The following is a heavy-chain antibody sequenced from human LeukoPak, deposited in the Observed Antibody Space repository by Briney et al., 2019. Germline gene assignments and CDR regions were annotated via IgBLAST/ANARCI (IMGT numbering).Heavy chain of an antibody. Sequence: NPSETLSLTCTVSGGSISSDSYYWAWIRQPPGKGLEWIASIYYSGSTYYNPSLKSRVTISVDTSRNQFSLKLNSVTAADTAVYYCASLAVAGLSAGYWGQGTLVIVSS. D-gene: IGHD6-19*01. V-gene: IGHV4-39*01. CDR2: IYYSGST. CDR3: ASLAVAGLSAGY. J-gene: IGHJ4*02. CDR1: GGSISSDSYY.